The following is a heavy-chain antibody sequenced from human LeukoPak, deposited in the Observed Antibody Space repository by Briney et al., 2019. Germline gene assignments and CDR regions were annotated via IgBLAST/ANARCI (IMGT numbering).Heavy chain of an antibody. CDR2: ISSSSSYI. D-gene: IGHD3-9*01. J-gene: IGHJ4*02. CDR3: ARDWGGDYDILTGYSGFDY. Sequence: GGSLRLSCAASGFTFSSYSMNWVRQAPGKGLEWVSSISSSSSYIYYADSVKGRFTISRDNAKNSLYPQMNSLRAEDTAVYYCARDWGGDYDILTGYSGFDYWGQGTLVTVSS. V-gene: IGHV3-21*01. CDR1: GFTFSSYS.